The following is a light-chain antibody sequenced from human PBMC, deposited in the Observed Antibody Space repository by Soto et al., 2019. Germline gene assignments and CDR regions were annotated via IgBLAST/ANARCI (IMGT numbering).Light chain of an antibody. J-gene: IGLJ2*01. Sequence: QSALTQPASVSGSPGQSITISCTGTSSDVGGYNYVSWYQQHPGKAPKLMIYEVSNRPSGVSNRFSGSKSGNTASLTISWLQAEDEADYYCSSYTSSSTPLFGGGTKLTVL. CDR2: EVS. V-gene: IGLV2-14*01. CDR3: SSYTSSSTPL. CDR1: SSDVGGYNY.